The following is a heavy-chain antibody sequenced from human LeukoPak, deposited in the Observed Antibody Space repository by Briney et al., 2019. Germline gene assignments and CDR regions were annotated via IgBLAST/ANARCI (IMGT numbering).Heavy chain of an antibody. J-gene: IGHJ5*02. V-gene: IGHV4-61*01. CDR3: ARAHLGGFMTTENWFDP. CDR1: GGPVSGGSYY. Sequence: SETLSLTCTVSGGPVSGGSYYWSWIRQPPGKGLEWIGYIYYSGSTNYNPSLKSRVTISVDTSKNQFSLKLSSVTAADTAVYYCARAHLGGFMTTENWFDPWGQGTLVTVSS. CDR2: IYYSGST. D-gene: IGHD4-11*01.